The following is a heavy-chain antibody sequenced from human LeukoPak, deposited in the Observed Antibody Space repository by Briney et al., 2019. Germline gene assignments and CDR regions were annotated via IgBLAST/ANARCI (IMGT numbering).Heavy chain of an antibody. D-gene: IGHD6-19*01. CDR3: AKDIAVSGSYFDY. Sequence: GGSLRLSCGASGFDFSNNGMHWVRQAPGKGLEWVAFIRYDAANQYYADSVKGRFTISRDNSKNTLYLEMDSLRSEDTAIYHCAKDIAVSGSYFDYWGQGRLATVTS. CDR1: GFDFSNNG. CDR2: IRYDAANQ. J-gene: IGHJ4*02. V-gene: IGHV3-30*02.